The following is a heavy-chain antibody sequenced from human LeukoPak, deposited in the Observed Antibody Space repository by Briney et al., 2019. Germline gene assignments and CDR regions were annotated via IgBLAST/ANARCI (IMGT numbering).Heavy chain of an antibody. CDR1: GFTFSNYW. CDR3: ARDSSGGYGSDPD. CDR2: IKQDGGDK. V-gene: IGHV3-7*01. Sequence: PGGSLRLSCAASGFTFSNYWMSWVRQAPGEGLEWVANIKQDGGDKDYVDSVKGRFTISRDNAKTSLYLQMNSLRAEDTAVCYCARDSSGGYGSDPDWGQGTLVTVSS. J-gene: IGHJ4*02. D-gene: IGHD3-10*01.